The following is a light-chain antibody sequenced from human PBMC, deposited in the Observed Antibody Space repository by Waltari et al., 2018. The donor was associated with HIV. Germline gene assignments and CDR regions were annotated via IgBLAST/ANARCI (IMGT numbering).Light chain of an antibody. J-gene: IGKJ4*01. CDR3: MQTLETPLT. CDR1: PSLLKSNGYIH. V-gene: IGKV2-28*01. CDR2: LGS. Sequence: DIVMIQSPLSPPVTLGEPASISCRSSPSLLKSNGYIHLDWYLQRPGQSPQFLIYLGSNRASGVPERFSASASATDFTLQISRVEAEDVGVYYCMQTLETPLTFGGGTKVEL.